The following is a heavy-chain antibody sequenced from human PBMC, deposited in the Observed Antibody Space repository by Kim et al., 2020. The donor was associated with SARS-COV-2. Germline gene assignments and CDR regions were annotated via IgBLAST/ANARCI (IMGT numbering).Heavy chain of an antibody. J-gene: IGHJ6*02. V-gene: IGHV4-39*01. Sequence: SETLSLTCTVSGGSISSSSYYWGWIRQPPGKGLEWIGSIYYSGSTYYNPSLKSRVTISVDTSKNQFSLKLSSVTAADTAVYYCARMDYYDSSGYYVYYYYYGMDVWGQGTTVTVSS. CDR2: IYYSGST. CDR3: ARMDYYDSSGYYVYYYYYGMDV. CDR1: GGSISSSSYY. D-gene: IGHD3-22*01.